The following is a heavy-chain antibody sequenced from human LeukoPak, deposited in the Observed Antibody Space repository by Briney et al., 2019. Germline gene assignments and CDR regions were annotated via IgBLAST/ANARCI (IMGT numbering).Heavy chain of an antibody. CDR3: ARDNDAFDI. D-gene: IGHD2-15*01. Sequence: PSETLSLTCAVYGGSFSGYYWSWIRQPPGKGLEWIGEINHSGSTNYNPSLKSRVTISVDTSKNQFSLKLSSVTAADTAVYYCARDNDAFDIWGQGTMVNVSS. CDR1: GGSFSGYY. V-gene: IGHV4-34*01. J-gene: IGHJ3*02. CDR2: INHSGST.